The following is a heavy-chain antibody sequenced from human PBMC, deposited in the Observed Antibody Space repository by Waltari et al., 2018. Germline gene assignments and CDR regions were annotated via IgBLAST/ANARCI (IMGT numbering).Heavy chain of an antibody. D-gene: IGHD6-19*01. CDR2: IGSSSSFM. CDR1: GFRFGAYA. J-gene: IGHJ6*02. CDR3: AREGAEQWVVEDYGMDV. Sequence: EVQLVESGGGLVKPGGSLRLSCVAAGFRFGAYALNLFRQAPGKGLEWVSSIGSSSSFMDYADSVRGRFTVSRDNAKNKLYLQMDTLRAEETAVYYCAREGAEQWVVEDYGMDVWGQGTTVTVSS. V-gene: IGHV3-21*02.